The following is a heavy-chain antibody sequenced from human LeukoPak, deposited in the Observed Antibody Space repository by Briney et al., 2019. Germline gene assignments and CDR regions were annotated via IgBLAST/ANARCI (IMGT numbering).Heavy chain of an antibody. CDR2: ISSSSGTI. CDR3: ARGYPTVTTLFGH. D-gene: IGHD4-17*01. J-gene: IGHJ4*02. V-gene: IGHV3-48*01. Sequence: GGSLRLSCAVSGFTFSSYSMTWVRQAPGKGLEWVSYISSSSGTIYYADSVKGRFTISRDNAKNSLYLQMNSLRAEDTAVYYCARGYPTVTTLFGHWGQGTLVTVSS. CDR1: GFTFSSYS.